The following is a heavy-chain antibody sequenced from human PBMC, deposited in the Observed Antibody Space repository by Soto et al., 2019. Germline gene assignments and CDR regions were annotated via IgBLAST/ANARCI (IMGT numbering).Heavy chain of an antibody. CDR2: VYYSGTT. CDR3: ARGGLAARKGRWFDP. D-gene: IGHD6-6*01. Sequence: PSETLSLTCTVSGGSIDSGDYYWSWIRQPPGKGLEWIGYVYYSGTTNYNPSLKSRVTISIDTPKNQFSLKVNSMTAADTAVYYCARGGLAARKGRWFDPWGQGTLVTVSS. J-gene: IGHJ5*02. CDR1: GGSIDSGDYY. V-gene: IGHV4-61*08.